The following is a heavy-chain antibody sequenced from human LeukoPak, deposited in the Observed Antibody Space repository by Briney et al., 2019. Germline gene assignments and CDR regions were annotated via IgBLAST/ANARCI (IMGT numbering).Heavy chain of an antibody. D-gene: IGHD6-19*01. CDR1: GYSFTTYW. V-gene: IGHV5-51*01. CDR2: IYPDDSDT. J-gene: IGHJ3*02. CDR3: AGPQEWLGNPHAFDI. Sequence: GESLKISCKGSGYSFTTYWIGWVRQMPGKGLEWMGIIYPDDSDTRYSPSFQGQVTISVDNSIRTAYVQWSSLKASDTAMYYCAGPQEWLGNPHAFDIWGQGTMVSVSS.